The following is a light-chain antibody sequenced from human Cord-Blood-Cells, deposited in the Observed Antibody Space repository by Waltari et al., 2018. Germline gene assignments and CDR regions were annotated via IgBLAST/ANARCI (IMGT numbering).Light chain of an antibody. Sequence: DIQMTQSPSSLSASVGARVTITCRASQGIRNALGWYQKKPGKAPKRLIYAASSLQSGVPSRFSGSGSGTEFTLTIRSLQPEDFATYYCLQHNSYPWTFGQGTKVEIK. CDR3: LQHNSYPWT. V-gene: IGKV1-17*01. J-gene: IGKJ1*01. CDR1: QGIRNA. CDR2: AAS.